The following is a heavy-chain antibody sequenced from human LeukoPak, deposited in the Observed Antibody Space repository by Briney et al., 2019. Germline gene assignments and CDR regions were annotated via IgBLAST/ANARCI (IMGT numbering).Heavy chain of an antibody. D-gene: IGHD5-18*01. V-gene: IGHV3-7*01. Sequence: PGGSLRLSCAASGFTFSSYWMSWVRQAPGKGLEWVANIKQDGSEKYYVDSVKGRFTISRDNAKNSLYLQMNRLRAEDTAVYYCARWGEYSYGLYYYYYYAMDVWGQGTTVTVSS. CDR2: IKQDGSEK. CDR1: GFTFSSYW. CDR3: ARWGEYSYGLYYYYYYAMDV. J-gene: IGHJ6*02.